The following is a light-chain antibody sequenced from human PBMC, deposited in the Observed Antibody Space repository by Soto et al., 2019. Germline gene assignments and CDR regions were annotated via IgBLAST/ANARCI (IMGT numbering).Light chain of an antibody. Sequence: QSVLTQPPSVSGAPGQRVTISCSGTSSNIGAGYDVHWYQQLPGTAPKLLIYGNSNRLSGVPDRFSGSKSGTSASLAITGLQAEDEADYYCQSYDSSLSHWLFGGGTKLTVL. CDR3: QSYDSSLSHWL. V-gene: IGLV1-40*01. CDR2: GNS. CDR1: SSNIGAGYD. J-gene: IGLJ3*02.